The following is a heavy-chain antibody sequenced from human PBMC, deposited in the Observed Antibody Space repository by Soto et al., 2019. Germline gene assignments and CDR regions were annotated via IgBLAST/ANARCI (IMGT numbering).Heavy chain of an antibody. V-gene: IGHV4-30-4*01. J-gene: IGHJ6*02. CDR2: IYYSGST. Sequence: PSETLSLTCTVSGGSISSGDYYWSWIRQPPGKGLEWIGYIYYSGSTYYNPSLKSRVTISVDTSQNQFSLKLSSLTAADTAVYYCASGTKFWSRAYYYYYYGTDVWGQGTTVTVSS. D-gene: IGHD3-9*01. CDR1: GGSISSGDYY. CDR3: ASGTKFWSRAYYYYYYGTDV.